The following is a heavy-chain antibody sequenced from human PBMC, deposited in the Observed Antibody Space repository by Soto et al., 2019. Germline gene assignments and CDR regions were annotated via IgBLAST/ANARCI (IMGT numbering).Heavy chain of an antibody. J-gene: IGHJ5*02. CDR1: EFIFNNYW. Sequence: EVQLVESGGGLVQPGESLRLSCAASEFIFNNYWMTWVRQAPEKGLEWVASIKPDGSDKYYLDSVKGRFTISRDNAKNSLYLQMDGLRADDTAVYFCARGTRVGWNTIWFDPWGQGTLVTVSS. D-gene: IGHD1-1*01. V-gene: IGHV3-7*01. CDR3: ARGTRVGWNTIWFDP. CDR2: IKPDGSDK.